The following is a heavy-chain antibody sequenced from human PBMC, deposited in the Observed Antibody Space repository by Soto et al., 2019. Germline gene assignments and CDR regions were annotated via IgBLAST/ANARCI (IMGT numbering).Heavy chain of an antibody. CDR3: VRVGIGYYYGMDV. D-gene: IGHD2-2*03. CDR1: EFTFSRYE. Sequence: GGCLRLSCAVSEFTFSRYEMNWVRQAPGKGLEWVSHISSSGSSIYYADSVKGRFTVARDNAKNSMYLQMNSLRVEDTAVYYCVRVGIGYYYGMDVWGQGTTVTVSS. J-gene: IGHJ6*02. CDR2: ISSSGSSI. V-gene: IGHV3-48*03.